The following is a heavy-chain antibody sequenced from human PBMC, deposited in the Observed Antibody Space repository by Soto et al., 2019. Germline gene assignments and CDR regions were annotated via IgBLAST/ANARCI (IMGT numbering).Heavy chain of an antibody. CDR1: GGSISSGGTGSY. Sequence: QVQLQESGPGLVKPSQTLSLTCTVSGGSISSGGTGSYWTWIRQLPGKGLEWIGYIYYTGNTYYNPSLKRRPTISIETSENQFSLKLTSVTAADTAVYFCASGHDAYKVRYWGQGTLVTVSS. CDR3: ASGHDAYKVRY. CDR2: IYYTGNT. J-gene: IGHJ4*02. V-gene: IGHV4-31*03. D-gene: IGHD1-1*01.